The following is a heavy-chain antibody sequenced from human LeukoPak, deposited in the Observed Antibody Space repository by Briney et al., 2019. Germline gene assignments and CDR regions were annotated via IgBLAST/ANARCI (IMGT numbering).Heavy chain of an antibody. CDR3: ARMYSSSLSWFDP. J-gene: IGHJ5*02. CDR2: IKQDGSEK. D-gene: IGHD6-13*01. Sequence: PGGSLRLSCAASGFTFSSYWMSWVRQAPGKGLEWVANIKQDGSEKYYVDSVKGRFTISRDNAKNSLYLQMNSLRAEDTAVYYCARMYSSSLSWFDPWGQGTLVTVSS. CDR1: GFTFSSYW. V-gene: IGHV3-7*01.